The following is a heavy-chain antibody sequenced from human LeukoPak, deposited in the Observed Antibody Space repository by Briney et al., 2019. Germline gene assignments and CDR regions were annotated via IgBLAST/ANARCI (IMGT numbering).Heavy chain of an antibody. CDR1: GGSFSGYY. V-gene: IGHV4-34*01. D-gene: IGHD1-7*01. CDR2: TNHSGST. J-gene: IGHJ4*02. Sequence: SETLSLTCAVYGGSFSGYYWSWIRQPPGKGLEWIGETNHSGSTNYNPSLKSRVTISVDTSKNQFSLKLSSVTAADTAVYYCARVNYNWNYVLFDYWGQGTLVTVSS. CDR3: ARVNYNWNYVLFDY.